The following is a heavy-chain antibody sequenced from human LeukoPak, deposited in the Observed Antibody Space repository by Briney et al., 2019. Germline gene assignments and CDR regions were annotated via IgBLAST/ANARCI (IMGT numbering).Heavy chain of an antibody. CDR1: GFTFSSYS. Sequence: GGSLGLSCAASGFTFSSYSMNWVRQAPGKGLEWVSSISSSSNYIYYADSVKGRFTISRDNAKKSLFLQMNSLRAEDTAVYYCARAGIVATIVMFDYWGQGTLVTVSS. CDR3: ARAGIVATIVMFDY. CDR2: ISSSSNYI. D-gene: IGHD5-12*01. V-gene: IGHV3-21*01. J-gene: IGHJ4*02.